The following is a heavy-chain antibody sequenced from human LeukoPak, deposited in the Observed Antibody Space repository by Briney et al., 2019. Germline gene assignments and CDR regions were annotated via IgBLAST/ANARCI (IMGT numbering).Heavy chain of an antibody. Sequence: GGSLRLSCAASGFTFSNYWMSWVRQVPGTGLEWVANIKQDGSEKYYVDSVKGRFTISRDNAKNSLYLQMNSLRADDTAVYYCARGGRAYGDWGQGTLVTVSS. CDR3: ARGGRAYGD. V-gene: IGHV3-7*04. CDR2: IKQDGSEK. CDR1: GFTFSNYW. D-gene: IGHD3-16*01. J-gene: IGHJ4*02.